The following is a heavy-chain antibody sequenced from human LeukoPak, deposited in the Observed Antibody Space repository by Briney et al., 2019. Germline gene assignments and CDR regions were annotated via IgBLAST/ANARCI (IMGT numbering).Heavy chain of an antibody. CDR1: GFTFSDYA. J-gene: IGHJ6*02. Sequence: GGSLRLPCAASGFTFSDYAMSWVRQAPGKGREWGSTISDSGGSTYYAESVKGRFIIYRDNSKNTLYLQMNSLSAEDTAIHYCAKVPYSDYGSGRPPFMDVWGQGTTVAVSS. V-gene: IGHV3-23*01. D-gene: IGHD3-10*01. CDR2: ISDSGGST. CDR3: AKVPYSDYGSGRPPFMDV.